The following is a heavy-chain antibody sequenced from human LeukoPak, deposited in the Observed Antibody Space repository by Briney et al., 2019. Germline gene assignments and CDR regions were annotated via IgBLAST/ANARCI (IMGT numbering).Heavy chain of an antibody. CDR2: ISDSGGNT. Sequence: GGSLRLSCAASGFTFSNYAMNWVRQAPGKGLEWVSGISDSGGNTYYADSVKGRFTISRDNSKNTLYLQMNSLRAEDTAVYYCAKGRSYGDYAKFDCWGQGTLVTVSS. CDR3: AKGRSYGDYAKFDC. CDR1: GFTFSNYA. V-gene: IGHV3-23*01. D-gene: IGHD4-17*01. J-gene: IGHJ5*01.